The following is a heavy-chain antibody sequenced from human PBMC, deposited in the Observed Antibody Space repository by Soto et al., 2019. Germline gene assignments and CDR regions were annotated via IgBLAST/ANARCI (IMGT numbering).Heavy chain of an antibody. D-gene: IGHD2-21*02. J-gene: IGHJ4*02. V-gene: IGHV3-7*01. CDR1: GFTFGSYW. Sequence: GSLRLSCAVSGFTFGSYWMNWVRLIPGKGLEWVAYIKPDGSATYYVDSVKGRFTISRDNAKNSLYLQMNSLRVEDTSVYYCARAGYCGPGCYYYFDYWGQGTLVTVSS. CDR3: ARAGYCGPGCYYYFDY. CDR2: IKPDGSAT.